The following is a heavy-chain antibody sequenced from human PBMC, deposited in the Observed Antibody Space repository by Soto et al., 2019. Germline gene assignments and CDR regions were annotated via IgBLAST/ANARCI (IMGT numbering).Heavy chain of an antibody. J-gene: IGHJ3*02. CDR3: ARVAAEHIVVVTDRYAFDI. V-gene: IGHV3-53*04. CDR1: GFTVSSNY. CDR2: IYSGGST. Sequence: GGSLRLSCAASGFTVSSNYMSWVRQAPGKGLEWVSVIYSGGSTYYADSVKGRFTISRHNSKNTLYLQMNSLRAEDTAVYYCARVAAEHIVVVTDRYAFDIWGQGTMVTVSS. D-gene: IGHD2-21*02.